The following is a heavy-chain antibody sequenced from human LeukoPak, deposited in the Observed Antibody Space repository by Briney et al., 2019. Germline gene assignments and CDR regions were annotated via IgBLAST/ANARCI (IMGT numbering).Heavy chain of an antibody. CDR1: GFTFSGSA. V-gene: IGHV3-73*01. CDR3: ARDRAMDY. CDR2: IRSKANSYAT. J-gene: IGHJ4*02. Sequence: GGSLRLSCAASGFTFSGSAMHWVRQASGKGLEWVGRIRSKANSYATAYAASVKGRFTISRDDSKNTAYLQMNSLKTEDTAVYYCARDRAMDYWGQGTLVTVSS.